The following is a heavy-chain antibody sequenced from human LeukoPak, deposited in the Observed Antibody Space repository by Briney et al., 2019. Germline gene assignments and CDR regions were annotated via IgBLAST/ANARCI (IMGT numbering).Heavy chain of an antibody. V-gene: IGHV4-39*07. Sequence: SETLSLTCTVSGGSISSSSYYWGWIRQPPGKGLEWIGSIYYSGSTYYNPSLKSRVTISVDTSKNQFSLKLSSVTAADTAVYYCARDPLYVHAFDIWGQGTMVTVSS. J-gene: IGHJ3*02. CDR1: GGSISSSSYY. CDR2: IYYSGST. CDR3: ARDPLYVHAFDI. D-gene: IGHD3-16*01.